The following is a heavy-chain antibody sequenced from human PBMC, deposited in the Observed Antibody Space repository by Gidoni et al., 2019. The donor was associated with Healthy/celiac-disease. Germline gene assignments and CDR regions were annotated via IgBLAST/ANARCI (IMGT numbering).Heavy chain of an antibody. CDR3: ARLEGYGDYNYYYYGMDV. CDR2: ISSSSSTI. CDR1: GFTFSSYS. J-gene: IGHJ6*02. V-gene: IGHV3-48*01. Sequence: EVQLVESGGGLVQPGGSLRLSCAASGFTFSSYSMNWVRQAPGKGLEWVSYISSSSSTIYYADSVKGRFTISRDNAKNSLYLQMNSLRAEDTAVYYCARLEGYGDYNYYYYGMDVWGQGTTVTVSS. D-gene: IGHD4-17*01.